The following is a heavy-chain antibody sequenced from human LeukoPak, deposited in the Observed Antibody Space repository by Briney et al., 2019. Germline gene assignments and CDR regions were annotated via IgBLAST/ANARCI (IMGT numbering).Heavy chain of an antibody. J-gene: IGHJ4*02. CDR1: GGSITSSNYY. CDR3: VYYYGSGSVEY. Sequence: PSETLSLTCTVSGGSITSSNYYWGWIRQPPGMGLEWIGSFYYSGSTNYNPSLKSRVTISVDTSKNQFSLKLSSVTAADTAVYYCVYYYGSGSVEYWGQGTLVTFSS. D-gene: IGHD3-10*01. CDR2: FYYSGST. V-gene: IGHV4-39*01.